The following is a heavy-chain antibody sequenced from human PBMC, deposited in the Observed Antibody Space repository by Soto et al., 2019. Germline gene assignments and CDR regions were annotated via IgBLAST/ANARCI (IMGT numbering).Heavy chain of an antibody. V-gene: IGHV4-59*01. CDR1: GGSISSYY. CDR2: IYYSGST. Sequence: QVQLQESGPGLVKPSETLSLTCTVSGGSISSYYWSWIRQPPGKGLEWIGYIYYSGSTNYNPSLKSRATISVATSKNQFSLKLSSVTAADTAVYYCARPHGGSSGWDNWFDPWGQGTLVTVSS. D-gene: IGHD6-25*01. J-gene: IGHJ5*02. CDR3: ARPHGGSSGWDNWFDP.